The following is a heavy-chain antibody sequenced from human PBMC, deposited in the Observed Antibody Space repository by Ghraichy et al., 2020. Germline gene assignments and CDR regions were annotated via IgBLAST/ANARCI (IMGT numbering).Heavy chain of an antibody. J-gene: IGHJ6*02. D-gene: IGHD6-13*01. Sequence: GGYLRLSCAASGFIFNSYAMSWVRQAPGKGLEWVSAISGGGGDTYYPDSVKGRFTISSDNSKNTLFLQMNSLRVEDTALYYCAKGIAAGTSTVSYFYDGMDVWGQGTTVTVSS. CDR2: ISGGGGDT. CDR3: AKGIAAGTSTVSYFYDGMDV. V-gene: IGHV3-23*01. CDR1: GFIFNSYA.